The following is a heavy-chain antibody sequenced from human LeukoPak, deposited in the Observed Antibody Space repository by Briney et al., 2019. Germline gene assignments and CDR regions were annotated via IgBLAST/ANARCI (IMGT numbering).Heavy chain of an antibody. V-gene: IGHV3-11*03. CDR3: ARLRGYSYGLDY. D-gene: IGHD5-18*01. J-gene: IGHJ4*02. CDR1: GFSFSDHY. Sequence: PGGSLRLPCAASGFSFSDHYMSWIRQAPGKGLEWVSYISSSRSFTNYADSVKGRFTISRDTAKNSLYLQMNSLRAEDTAVYYCARLRGYSYGLDYWGQGILVTVSS. CDR2: ISSSRSFT.